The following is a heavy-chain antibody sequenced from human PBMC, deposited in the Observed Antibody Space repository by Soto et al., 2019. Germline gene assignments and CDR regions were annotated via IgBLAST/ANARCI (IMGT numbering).Heavy chain of an antibody. D-gene: IGHD6-19*01. CDR3: ARDAAVPGESDRFDY. Sequence: SETLSLTSAVSGDSVTSNVWWSWVRQPPGKGLEWIGEAYHNGLTDYNPSLKSRVTMSVDTSKNEFSLKLTSLTAADTAIYYCARDAAVPGESDRFDYWGQGTLVTVSS. CDR1: GDSVTSNVW. J-gene: IGHJ4*02. V-gene: IGHV4-4*02. CDR2: AYHNGLT.